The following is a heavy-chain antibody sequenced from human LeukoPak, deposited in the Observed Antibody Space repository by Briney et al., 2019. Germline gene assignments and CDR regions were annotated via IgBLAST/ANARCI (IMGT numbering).Heavy chain of an antibody. J-gene: IGHJ4*02. CDR1: GFIFSSYA. V-gene: IGHV3-64D*06. CDR2: ISSNGGST. Sequence: GGSLRLSCSASGFIFSSYAMHWVRQAPGKGLEFVSGISSNGGSTYYADSVKARFTMSRDNPKNALYLQMSSLRAEDTAVYYCVKRLNNYFDYWGQGTLVTVSS. CDR3: VKRLNNYFDY. D-gene: IGHD4/OR15-4a*01.